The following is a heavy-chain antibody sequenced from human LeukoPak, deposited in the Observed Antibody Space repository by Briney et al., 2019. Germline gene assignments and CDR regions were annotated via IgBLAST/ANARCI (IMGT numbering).Heavy chain of an antibody. Sequence: GGSLRLSCAASGFTFSSYSMNWVRQAPGKGLEWVSSISSSSSYIYYADSVKGRFTISRDNAKNSLYLQMNSLRAEDTAVYCCARNTEWFGELYFDYWGQGTLVTVSS. D-gene: IGHD3-10*01. CDR3: ARNTEWFGELYFDY. CDR1: GFTFSSYS. CDR2: ISSSSSYI. J-gene: IGHJ4*02. V-gene: IGHV3-21*01.